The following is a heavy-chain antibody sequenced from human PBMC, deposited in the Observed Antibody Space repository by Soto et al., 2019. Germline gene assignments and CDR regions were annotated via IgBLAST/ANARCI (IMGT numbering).Heavy chain of an antibody. V-gene: IGHV1-69*06. Sequence: QVQLVQSGAEVQKPGSSVKVSCKASGGTFSSYAISWVRQAPGQGLEWMGGIIPIFGTANYAQKFQGRVTITADKSTSTAYMELSSLRSEDTAVYYCARGSIAAAGRKGYYYGMDVWAKGPRSPSP. D-gene: IGHD6-13*01. CDR3: ARGSIAAAGRKGYYYGMDV. CDR2: IIPIFGTA. J-gene: IGHJ6*02. CDR1: GGTFSSYA.